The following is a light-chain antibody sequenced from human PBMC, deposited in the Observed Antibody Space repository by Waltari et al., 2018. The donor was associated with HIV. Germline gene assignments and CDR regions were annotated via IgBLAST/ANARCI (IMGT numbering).Light chain of an antibody. CDR3: QQYYSTPWT. CDR2: WAS. J-gene: IGKJ1*01. CDR1: QSVLYRSKSKNY. Sequence: DIVMTQSPDSLAVSLGERATINCKSSQSVLYRSKSKNYLAWYQQKPRQPPKLLIYWASTRESGVPERFSGSGSGTDFTLTISSLQAEDVAVYYCQQYYSTPWTFGQGTKVEIK. V-gene: IGKV4-1*01.